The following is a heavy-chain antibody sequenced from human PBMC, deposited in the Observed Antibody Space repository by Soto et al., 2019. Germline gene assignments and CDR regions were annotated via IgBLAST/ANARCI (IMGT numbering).Heavy chain of an antibody. CDR3: GRGQTVIAV. D-gene: IGHD4-4*01. CDR1: GGTITRGDHF. Sequence: SENLSLTCSVSGGTITRGDHFWSWVRQSPGKGLEWLGYIYYSGSTYYNPSLKGRVMMTIDTSKHQFSLNLSSVTAADTAVFYCGRGQTVIAVWGQGTTVTVSS. CDR2: IYYSGST. V-gene: IGHV4-30-4*01. J-gene: IGHJ6*02.